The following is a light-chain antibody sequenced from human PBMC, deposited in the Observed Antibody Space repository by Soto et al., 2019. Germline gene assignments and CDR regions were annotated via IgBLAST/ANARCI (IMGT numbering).Light chain of an antibody. CDR1: DSVRRSY. Sequence: ENVLTQSPGTLSLSPGERATLSCRASDSVRRSYFAWYQQKRGQAPRLLIYGTSSRATGIPDRFSGSGSGTDFTLTISRLEPEDSAVYYCHQYGASRTFGQGTKVDIK. CDR3: HQYGASRT. CDR2: GTS. J-gene: IGKJ1*01. V-gene: IGKV3-20*01.